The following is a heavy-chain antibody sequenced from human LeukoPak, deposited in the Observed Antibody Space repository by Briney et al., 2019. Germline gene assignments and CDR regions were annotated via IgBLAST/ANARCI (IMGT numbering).Heavy chain of an antibody. Sequence: GGSLRLSCAASGFAFSCYAMNWLRQPPGKGLEWVSTINANSGTTSYAASVRGRFTIPRDNSKNTLYLQVNTLRADDTATYYCAKPISGGLAVTADWFHPWGQGTLVVVSS. V-gene: IGHV3-23*01. CDR3: AKPISGGLAVTADWFHP. CDR1: GFAFSCYA. J-gene: IGHJ5*01. CDR2: INANSGTT. D-gene: IGHD6-19*01.